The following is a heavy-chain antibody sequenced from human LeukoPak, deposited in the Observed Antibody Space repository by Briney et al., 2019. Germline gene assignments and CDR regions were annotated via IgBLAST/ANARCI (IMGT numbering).Heavy chain of an antibody. Sequence: GGSLRLSCAASGFRFSTYWMHWVRQTPGKGLVWVSYISSDGTGTSYADSVKGRFTISRDNSKNTLYLQMNSLRAEDTAVYYCARDSPVSIDYWGQGTLVTVSS. D-gene: IGHD5/OR15-5a*01. V-gene: IGHV3-74*01. CDR1: GFRFSTYW. CDR3: ARDSPVSIDY. CDR2: ISSDGTGT. J-gene: IGHJ4*02.